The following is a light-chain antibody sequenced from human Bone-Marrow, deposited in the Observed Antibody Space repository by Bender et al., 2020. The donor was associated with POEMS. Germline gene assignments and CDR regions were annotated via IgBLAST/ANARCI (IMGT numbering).Light chain of an antibody. CDR1: SSDVGGYNF. CDR2: DVS. CDR3: CSYAGSSTPWV. J-gene: IGLJ3*02. Sequence: QSALTQPASVSGSPGQSITISCTGASSDVGGYNFFSWYLQHPGKAPKLMIYDVSNRPSGVSDRFSGSKSGNTASLTISGLQAEDEADYYCCSYAGSSTPWVFGGGTKLTVL. V-gene: IGLV2-23*02.